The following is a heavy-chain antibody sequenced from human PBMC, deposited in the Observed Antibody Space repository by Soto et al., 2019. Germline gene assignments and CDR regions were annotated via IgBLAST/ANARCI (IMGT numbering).Heavy chain of an antibody. CDR3: ARRTMGNYYYMDV. CDR1: GFPLSDYY. CDR2: ISSSGTID. V-gene: IGHV3-11*01. D-gene: IGHD3-10*01. Sequence: QVQLVESGGGLFKPGGSLRLSCVASGFPLSDYYMSWLRQAPGKGLEGVSYISSSGTIDNYADSVKGRFTISRDNAKNSLFLQMNGLRAEDTAVYYCARRTMGNYYYMDVWGKGTTVTVSS. J-gene: IGHJ6*03.